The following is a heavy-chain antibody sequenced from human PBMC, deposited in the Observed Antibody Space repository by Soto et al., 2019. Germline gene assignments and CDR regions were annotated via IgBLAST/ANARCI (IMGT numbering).Heavy chain of an antibody. CDR3: ARSIAAAAFDY. CDR2: IGTAGDT. J-gene: IGHJ4*02. CDR1: GFTFSSYD. D-gene: IGHD6-13*01. V-gene: IGHV3-13*04. Sequence: EVQLVESGGGLVQPGGSLRLSCAASGFTFSSYDMHWVRQATGKGLEWVSAIGTAGDTYYPGSVKGRFTISRENAKNSLYLQMNGLRAGDTAVYYCARSIAAAAFDYWGQGTLVTVSS.